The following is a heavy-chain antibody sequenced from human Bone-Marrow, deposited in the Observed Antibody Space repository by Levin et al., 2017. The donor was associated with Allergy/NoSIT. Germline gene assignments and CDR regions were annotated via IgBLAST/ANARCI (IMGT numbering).Heavy chain of an antibody. CDR1: GYTFTGSY. V-gene: IGHV1-2*02. D-gene: IGHD1-1*01. CDR2: INPNSGGT. CDR3: ARDLWETTLPGPGDY. Sequence: ASVKVSCKASGYTFTGSYLHWVRQAPGQGLGWMGWINPNSGGTKFAQKFQGRVTMTRDSTISTAYMELSSLKSDDTAVYYCARDLWETTLPGPGDYWGQGTLVTVSS. J-gene: IGHJ4*02.